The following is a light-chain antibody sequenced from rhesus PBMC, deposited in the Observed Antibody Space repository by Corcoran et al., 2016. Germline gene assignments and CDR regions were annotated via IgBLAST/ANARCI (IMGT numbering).Light chain of an antibody. CDR1: QSISSW. CDR2: KAP. J-gene: IGKJ3*01. V-gene: IGKV1-22*01. Sequence: DIQMTQSPSSLSASVGDTVTITCRASQSISSWLDWYQQKPGKAPKLLIYKAPNLQSGVPSRFSGSGSGTDFTLTSSSLQPEDFATYSCLQYSSSPFTFGPGTKLDIK. CDR3: LQYSSSPFT.